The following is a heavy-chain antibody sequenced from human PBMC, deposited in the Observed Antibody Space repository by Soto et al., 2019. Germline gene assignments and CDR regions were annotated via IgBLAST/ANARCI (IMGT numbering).Heavy chain of an antibody. J-gene: IGHJ6*03. V-gene: IGHV3-48*01. CDR1: GFTFSSYS. CDR3: ARNRGEYSSSYYYYYMDV. Sequence: HPGGSLRLSCAASGFTFSSYSMNWVRQAPGKGLEWVSYISSSSSTIYYADSVKGRFTISRDNAKNSLYLQMNSLRAEDTAVYYCARNRGEYSSSYYYYYMDVWGKGTTVTVSS. CDR2: ISSSSSTI. D-gene: IGHD6-6*01.